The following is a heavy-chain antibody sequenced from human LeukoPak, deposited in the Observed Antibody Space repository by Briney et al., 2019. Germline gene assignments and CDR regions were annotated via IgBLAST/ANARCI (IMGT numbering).Heavy chain of an antibody. D-gene: IGHD6-6*01. Sequence: PGGSLRLSCAASGFTFSSYGMHWVRQAPGKGLEWVAFIRYDGSNKYYADSVKGRFTISRDNSKNTLYLQMNSLRAEDTAVYYCANAKQLTLDYWGQGTLVTVSS. CDR3: ANAKQLTLDY. CDR1: GFTFSSYG. J-gene: IGHJ4*02. CDR2: IRYDGSNK. V-gene: IGHV3-30*02.